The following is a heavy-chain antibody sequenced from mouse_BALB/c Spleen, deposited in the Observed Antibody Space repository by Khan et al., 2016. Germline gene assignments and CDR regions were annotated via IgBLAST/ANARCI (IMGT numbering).Heavy chain of an antibody. CDR2: IYPGNGDT. CDR3: ARGFYYGNYGAMDY. D-gene: IGHD2-1*01. J-gene: IGHJ4*01. CDR1: GYTFTSYN. V-gene: IGHV1-12*01. Sequence: QVQLQQPGAELVKPGASVKMSCKASGYTFTSYNMHWIKHTPGQGLEWIGAIYPGNGDTSYNQKFKGKATLTADKSSSTAYMYLSSLTSEDSAVYYCARGFYYGNYGAMDYWGQGTSVTVSS.